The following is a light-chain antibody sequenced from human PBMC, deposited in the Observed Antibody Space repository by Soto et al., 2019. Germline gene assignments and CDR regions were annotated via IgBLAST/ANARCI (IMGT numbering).Light chain of an antibody. Sequence: QSVLTQPASVSGSPGQSITISCTGSSSDVGVSWYQQHPGRAPKLVIYEVTHRPSGVSNRFSGSKSGNTASLTISGLQADDEADYYCGSYTSSSTLVFGGGTKLTVL. CDR2: EVT. J-gene: IGLJ3*02. CDR3: GSYTSSSTLV. CDR1: SSDVGV. V-gene: IGLV2-14*03.